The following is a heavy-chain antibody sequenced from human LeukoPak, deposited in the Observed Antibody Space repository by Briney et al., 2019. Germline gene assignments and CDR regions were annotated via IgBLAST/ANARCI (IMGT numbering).Heavy chain of an antibody. Sequence: ASVKVSCKASKYTFTDYYMHWVRQAPGQGLEWMGWINPNSGGTKYAQKFQGRVTMTRDTSISTAYMELSSLRSDDTAVYYCARGYCTTTSCREGHDYWGRGTLVTVSS. CDR3: ARGYCTTTSCREGHDY. D-gene: IGHD2-2*01. V-gene: IGHV1-2*02. J-gene: IGHJ4*02. CDR1: KYTFTDYY. CDR2: INPNSGGT.